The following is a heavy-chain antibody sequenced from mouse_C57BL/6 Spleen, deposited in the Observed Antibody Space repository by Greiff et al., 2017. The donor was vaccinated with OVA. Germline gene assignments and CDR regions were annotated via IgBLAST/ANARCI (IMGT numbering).Heavy chain of an antibody. J-gene: IGHJ4*01. V-gene: IGHV1-26*01. CDR2: INPNNGGT. CDR1: GYTFTDYY. CDR3: ASLRRAMDY. Sequence: EVQLQQSGPELVKPGASVKISCKASGYTFTDYYMNWVKQSHGKSLEWIGDINPNNGGTSYNQKFKGKATLTVDKSSSTAYMELRSLTSEDSAVYYCASLRRAMDYWGQGTSVTVSS. D-gene: IGHD1-1*01.